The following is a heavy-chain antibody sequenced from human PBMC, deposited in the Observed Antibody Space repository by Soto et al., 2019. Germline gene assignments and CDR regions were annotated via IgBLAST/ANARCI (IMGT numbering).Heavy chain of an antibody. CDR2: IRSKAYGGTT. J-gene: IGHJ5*02. CDR3: TRGPRYYDFWSGYLRRAWFDP. V-gene: IGHV3-49*03. Sequence: PGGSLRLSXTASGFTFGDYAMSWFRQAPGKGLEWVGFIRSKAYGGTTEYAASVKGRFTISRDDSKSIAYLQMNSLKTEDTAVYYCTRGPRYYDFWSGYLRRAWFDPWGQGTLVTVSS. D-gene: IGHD3-3*01. CDR1: GFTFGDYA.